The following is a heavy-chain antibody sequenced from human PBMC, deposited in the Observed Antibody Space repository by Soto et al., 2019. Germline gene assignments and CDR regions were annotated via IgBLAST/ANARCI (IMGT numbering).Heavy chain of an antibody. D-gene: IGHD3-10*01. CDR1: GFTFDTYG. V-gene: IGHV3-23*01. CDR3: AKAYYSSGSNYFDH. CDR2: ISASGDIT. J-gene: IGHJ4*02. Sequence: EVQLLESGGGLVQPGGSLRLSCTASGFTFDTYGMTWVRQAPGKGLEWGSSISASGDITSYADSVKGRFIISRDNSKSTLYVQMSSLRADYTAVYYCAKAYYSSGSNYFDHWGQGTLVTFSS.